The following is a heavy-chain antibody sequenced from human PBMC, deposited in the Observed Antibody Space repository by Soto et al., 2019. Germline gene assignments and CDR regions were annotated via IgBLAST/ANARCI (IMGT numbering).Heavy chain of an antibody. CDR2: IWYDGSNK. CDR3: ARDDYDSSGYIDY. Sequence: GGSLRLSCAASGFTFSSYGMHWVRQAPGKGLEWVAVIWYDGSNKYYADSVKGRFTISRDNSKNMLYLQMNSLRAEDTAVYYCARDDYDSSGYIDYWGQGTLVTVSS. V-gene: IGHV3-33*01. CDR1: GFTFSSYG. J-gene: IGHJ4*02. D-gene: IGHD3-22*01.